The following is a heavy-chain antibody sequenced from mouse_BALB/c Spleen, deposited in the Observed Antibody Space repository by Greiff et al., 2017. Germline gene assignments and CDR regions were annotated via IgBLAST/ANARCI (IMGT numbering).Heavy chain of an antibody. CDR1: GFTFSSYA. CDR3: ARGAYGLAY. V-gene: IGHV5-9-4*01. D-gene: IGHD1-1*01. J-gene: IGHJ3*01. CDR2: ISSGGSYT. Sequence: EVNVVESGGGLVKPGGSLKLSCAASGFTFSSYAMSWVRQSPEKRLEWVAEISSGGSYTYYPDTVTGRFTISRDNAKNTLYLEMSSLRSEDTAMYYCARGAYGLAYWGQGTLVTVSA.